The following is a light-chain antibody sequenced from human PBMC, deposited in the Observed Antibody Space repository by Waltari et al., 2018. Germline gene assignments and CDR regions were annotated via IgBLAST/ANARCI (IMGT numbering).Light chain of an antibody. CDR1: NRDVGSSNF. J-gene: IGLJ1*01. CDR2: EVT. Sequence: QSALTQPASVSGSPGQSIPISCTGTNRDVGSSNFVSWYQQHPGEAPKLMIFEVTNRPSGVSNRFSGSKSGNTASLIISGLQGEDEADYYCSSYTTSRTYVFGTGTKVTVL. CDR3: SSYTTSRTYV. V-gene: IGLV2-14*01.